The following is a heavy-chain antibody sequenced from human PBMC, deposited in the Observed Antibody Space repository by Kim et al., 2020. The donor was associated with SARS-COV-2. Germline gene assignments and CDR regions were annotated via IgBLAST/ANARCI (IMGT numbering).Heavy chain of an antibody. Sequence: GGSLRLSCAASGFTFDTFAMSWVRQAPGKGLEWVSVISGGAVNKFYADSVRGRFTISRDNSKSTLYLQMNSLRDEDTALYYCAKMVIMDGYNYFYYYAMDVWGRGSTVTVSS. CDR1: GFTFDTFA. D-gene: IGHD2-21*01. CDR2: ISGGAVNK. CDR3: AKMVIMDGYNYFYYYAMDV. J-gene: IGHJ6*04. V-gene: IGHV3-23*01.